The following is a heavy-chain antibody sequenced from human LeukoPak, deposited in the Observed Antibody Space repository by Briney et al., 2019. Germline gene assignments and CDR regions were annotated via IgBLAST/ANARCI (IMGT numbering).Heavy chain of an antibody. J-gene: IGHJ4*02. CDR1: GFTFVKTW. CDR3: TSERYCSGASCFYY. V-gene: IGHV3-15*01. Sequence: GGSLRLSCADSGFTFVKTWMTWVRQAPGQGLEWVGRIKSKSDGGTIDYAAPVKGRFILSRDDSKSTLYLQMNSLKIEDTAVYYCTSERYCSGASCFYYWGQGTLVTVSS. CDR2: IKSKSDGGTI. D-gene: IGHD2-15*01.